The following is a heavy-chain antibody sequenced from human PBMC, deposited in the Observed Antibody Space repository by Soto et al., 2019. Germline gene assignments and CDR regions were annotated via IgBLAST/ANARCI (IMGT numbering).Heavy chain of an antibody. CDR2: IYYSGST. V-gene: IGHV4-59*08. D-gene: IGHD3-22*01. Sequence: PSETLSLTCTVSGGSISSSYWSWIRQPPGKGLEWIGNIYYSGSTNYNPALKSRVTISVDTSKNQFSLKLSSVTAADTAVYYCARRLYYDSSGFEGGGMDVWGQGTTVTVSS. J-gene: IGHJ6*02. CDR1: GGSISSSY. CDR3: ARRLYYDSSGFEGGGMDV.